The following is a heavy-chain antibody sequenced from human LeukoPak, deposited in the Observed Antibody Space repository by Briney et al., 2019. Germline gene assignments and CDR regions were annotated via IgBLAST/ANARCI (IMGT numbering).Heavy chain of an antibody. CDR1: GFTFSRYW. J-gene: IGHJ4*02. Sequence: GGSLRLSCAASGFTFSRYWMTWLRQAPGKGLEWVANIKEGGSEKYYVDSVKGRFTISRDNSKNSLYLQMSRLRAEDSAIYYCAGDRDVYHTGVDYWGQGTLVTVSS. D-gene: IGHD5-24*01. CDR2: IKEGGSEK. CDR3: AGDRDVYHTGVDY. V-gene: IGHV3-7*01.